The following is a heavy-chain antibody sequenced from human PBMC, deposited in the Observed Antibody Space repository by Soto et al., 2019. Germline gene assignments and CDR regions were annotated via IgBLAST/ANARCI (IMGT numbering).Heavy chain of an antibody. CDR1: GYSFTNYW. V-gene: IGHV5-10-1*01. Sequence: GESLKISCKGSGYSFTNYWISWVRQMPGKGLEWMGRIDPTDSYTNYSPSFQGHVTISADKSISTAYLQWSSLKASDTAMYYCATTRTTLIAKIDYWGQGTLVTVSS. CDR3: ATTRTTLIAKIDY. D-gene: IGHD2-21*01. J-gene: IGHJ4*02. CDR2: IDPTDSYT.